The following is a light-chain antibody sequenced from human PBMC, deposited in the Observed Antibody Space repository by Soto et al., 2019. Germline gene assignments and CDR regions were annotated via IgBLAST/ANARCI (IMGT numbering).Light chain of an antibody. V-gene: IGKV3-11*01. CDR2: DAS. Sequence: EIVLTQSPATLSLSPGERATLSCRASQTVSNFLGWYQQKPGQAPRLLIYDASSRATGIPARFSGSGSGTDFTLTISRLEPEDFAIYYCQQRSNWRLTLGQGTRLEIK. J-gene: IGKJ5*01. CDR3: QQRSNWRLT. CDR1: QTVSNF.